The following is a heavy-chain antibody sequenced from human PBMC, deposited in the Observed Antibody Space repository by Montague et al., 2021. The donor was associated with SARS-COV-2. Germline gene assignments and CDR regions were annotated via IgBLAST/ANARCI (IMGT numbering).Heavy chain of an antibody. CDR2: IYYSGST. Sequence: TLSLTCTVSGGSISSGGYYWSWIRRHPGKGLEWIGYIYYSGSTYYNPSLKSRLTISVDTSKNQFSLKLSSVTAADTAVYYCARATMIVVVIGAFDIWGQGTMVTVSS. J-gene: IGHJ3*02. CDR3: ARATMIVVVIGAFDI. V-gene: IGHV4-31*03. CDR1: GGSISSGGYY. D-gene: IGHD3-22*01.